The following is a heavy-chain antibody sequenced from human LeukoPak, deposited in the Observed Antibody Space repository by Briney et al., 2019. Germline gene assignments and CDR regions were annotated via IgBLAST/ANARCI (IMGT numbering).Heavy chain of an antibody. CDR3: ARDQEHCSGTSRYPYWYDS. Sequence: PSETLSLTCTVSGASITSYHWSWIRQPAGKGLEWIGRMFYSGNTDYNPSLKSRLTMSIDTSKNQFSLKLSSVTAADTAVYFCARDQEHCSGTSRYPYWYDSWGQGTLVTVSS. J-gene: IGHJ5*01. D-gene: IGHD2-2*01. CDR2: MFYSGNT. V-gene: IGHV4-4*07. CDR1: GASITSYH.